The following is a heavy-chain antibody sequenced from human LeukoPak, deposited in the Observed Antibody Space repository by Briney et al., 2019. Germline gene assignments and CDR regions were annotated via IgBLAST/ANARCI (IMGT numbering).Heavy chain of an antibody. CDR1: GYTLTGYY. D-gene: IGHD3-22*01. J-gene: IGHJ4*02. CDR3: ASGYDSSGCSNY. V-gene: IGHV1-2*02. CDR2: INPNSGGT. Sequence: AAENVSCKASGYTLTGYYMHWVRQAPRQGLEWMGWINPNSGGTNYAQNFQGRVTMTRDTSISTAYMELSRLRSDDTAVYYCASGYDSSGCSNYWGQGTLVTVSS.